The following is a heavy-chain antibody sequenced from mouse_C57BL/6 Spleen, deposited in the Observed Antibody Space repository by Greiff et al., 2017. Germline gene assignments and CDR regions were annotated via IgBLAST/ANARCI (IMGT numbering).Heavy chain of an antibody. J-gene: IGHJ2*01. Sequence: EVQLQQSGPELVKPGASVKISCKASGYTFTDYYMNWVKQSHGKSLEWIGDINPNNGGTSYNQKFKGKATLTVDKSSSTAYMELRSLTSEDSAVYYCARSDDYYFDYWGQGTTLTVSS. CDR1: GYTFTDYY. D-gene: IGHD2-4*01. CDR3: ARSDDYYFDY. CDR2: INPNNGGT. V-gene: IGHV1-26*01.